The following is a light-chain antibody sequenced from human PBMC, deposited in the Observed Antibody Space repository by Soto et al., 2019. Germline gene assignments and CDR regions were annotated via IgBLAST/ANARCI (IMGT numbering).Light chain of an antibody. V-gene: IGLV2-23*01. J-gene: IGLJ2*01. CDR1: SSDVAIYNL. CDR2: EGN. CDR3: CSYAGSSTSYVI. Sequence: QSALTQPASVSGSPGQSITISCTGTSSDVAIYNLVSWYQQHPGKAPKLIIYEGNKLPSGVSNRFSGSKSGNTASLTISGLQAEDEADYYCCSYAGSSTSYVIFGGGTKLTVL.